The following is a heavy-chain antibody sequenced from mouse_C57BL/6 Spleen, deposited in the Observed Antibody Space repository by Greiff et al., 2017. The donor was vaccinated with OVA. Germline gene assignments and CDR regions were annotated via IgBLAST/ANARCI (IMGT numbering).Heavy chain of an antibody. V-gene: IGHV5-16*01. CDR2: INYDGSST. J-gene: IGHJ1*03. D-gene: IGHD1-1*01. CDR3: ARDYYYGSSPYWYFDV. CDR1: GFTFSDYY. Sequence: EVKLMESEGGLVQPGSSMKLSCTASGFTFSDYYMAWVRPVPEKGLEWVANINYDGSSTYYLDSLKSRFIISRDNAKNILYLQMSSLKSEDTATYYCARDYYYGSSPYWYFDVWGTGTTVTVSS.